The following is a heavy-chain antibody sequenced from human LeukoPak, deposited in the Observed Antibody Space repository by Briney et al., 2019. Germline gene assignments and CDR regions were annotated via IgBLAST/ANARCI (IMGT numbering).Heavy chain of an antibody. D-gene: IGHD5-12*01. V-gene: IGHV1-69*05. CDR3: ARVGGYEVFDY. CDR2: IIPIFGTA. J-gene: IGHJ4*02. Sequence: ASMKVSCKASGGTFSSYAISRVRQAPGQGLEWMGGIIPIFGTANYAQKFQGRVTITTDESTSTAYMELSSLRSEDTAVYYCARVGGYEVFDYWGQGTLVTVSS. CDR1: GGTFSSYA.